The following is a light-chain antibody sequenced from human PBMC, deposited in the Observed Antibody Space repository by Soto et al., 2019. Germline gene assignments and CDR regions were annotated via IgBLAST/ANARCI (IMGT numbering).Light chain of an antibody. CDR1: ESVGSH. CDR3: QQYDNWPPCT. V-gene: IGKV3-15*01. CDR2: GVS. J-gene: IGKJ1*01. Sequence: DTVMTQSPATLSLSPGETATLSCRASESVGSHLAWYQQIPGQAPRLLIYGVSTRATGIPARFRGSGSETEFTLTISSLQSEDFGVYFCQQYDNWPPCTFGQGTKVEI.